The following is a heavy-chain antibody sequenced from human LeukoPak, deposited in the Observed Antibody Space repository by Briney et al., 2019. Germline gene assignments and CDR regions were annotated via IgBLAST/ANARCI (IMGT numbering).Heavy chain of an antibody. CDR3: AKGRKDFDTNLGPFDS. D-gene: IGHD3-9*01. Sequence: PSETLSLTCTVSGGSINKYYWSWIRQSPGKGLEWLGYVHDSAGTIYNPSLKSRVTISVGTSKTQFSLKVTSVTTADTAVYYCAKGRKDFDTNLGPFDSWGQGILVTVSS. J-gene: IGHJ4*02. CDR2: VHDSAGT. V-gene: IGHV4-59*01. CDR1: GGSINKYY.